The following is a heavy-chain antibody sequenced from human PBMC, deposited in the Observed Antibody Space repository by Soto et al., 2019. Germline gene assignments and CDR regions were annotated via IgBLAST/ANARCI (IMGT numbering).Heavy chain of an antibody. Sequence: SGPTLVNPTQTLTLTCTLSGFSLSTSGMCVSWIRQPPGKALEWLALIDWDDDKYYSTSLKTRLTISKDTSKNQVVLTMTNMDPVDTATYYCARTVFYGDPAWYFDYWGQGTLVTVSS. CDR1: GFSLSTSGMC. V-gene: IGHV2-70*01. CDR2: IDWDDDK. CDR3: ARTVFYGDPAWYFDY. D-gene: IGHD4-17*01. J-gene: IGHJ4*02.